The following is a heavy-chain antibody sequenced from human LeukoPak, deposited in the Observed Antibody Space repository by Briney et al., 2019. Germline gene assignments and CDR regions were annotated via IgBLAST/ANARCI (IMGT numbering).Heavy chain of an antibody. Sequence: PGGSLRLSCAASGFTFDDYAMHWVRQAPGKGLEWVSGISYNSDTIGYADSVKGRFAISRDNAKSSLYLQMNSLRAEDTALYYCAKDYCGGDCYSGWYFDLWGRGTLITVPS. J-gene: IGHJ2*01. CDR1: GFTFDDYA. D-gene: IGHD2-21*02. CDR3: AKDYCGGDCYSGWYFDL. V-gene: IGHV3-9*01. CDR2: ISYNSDTI.